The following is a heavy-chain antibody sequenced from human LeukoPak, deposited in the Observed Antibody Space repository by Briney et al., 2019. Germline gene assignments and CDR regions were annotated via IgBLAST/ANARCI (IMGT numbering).Heavy chain of an antibody. D-gene: IGHD5-18*01. CDR2: VFNSGGS. Sequence: SETLSLTCTVSGGSISSYYWSWIRQPPGKGLEWIGYVFNSGGSNYNPSLQSRVTMSVDTSKNQFSLKLSSVTAADTAVYYCVRTLGGYTYGLFDYWGQGTLVTVSS. J-gene: IGHJ4*02. CDR3: VRTLGGYTYGLFDY. CDR1: GGSISSYY. V-gene: IGHV4-59*01.